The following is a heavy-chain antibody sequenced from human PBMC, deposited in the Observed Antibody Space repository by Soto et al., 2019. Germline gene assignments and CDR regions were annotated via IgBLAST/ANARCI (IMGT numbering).Heavy chain of an antibody. CDR2: TYYRSKWYN. V-gene: IGHV6-1*01. D-gene: IGHD6-6*01. CDR3: ARDWSIAARSGVRFDP. CDR1: GDSVSSNSAA. Sequence: LSLTCAISGDSVSSNSAAWNWIRQSQSRGLEWLGRTYYRSKWYNDYAVSVKSRITINPDTSKNQFSLQLNSGTPEDTAVYYCARDWSIAARSGVRFDPWGQGTLVTVSS. J-gene: IGHJ5*02.